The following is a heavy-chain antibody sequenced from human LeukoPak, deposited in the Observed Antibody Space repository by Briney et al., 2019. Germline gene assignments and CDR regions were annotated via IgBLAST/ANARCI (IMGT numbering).Heavy chain of an antibody. J-gene: IGHJ5*02. D-gene: IGHD4-17*01. CDR3: ARMVLRPGYGDYVGWFDP. Sequence: ASVKVSCKASGYTFTGYYMHWVRQAPGQGLEWMGWINPNSGGTNYAQKFQGRVTMTRATSISTAYMELSRLRSDDTAVYYCARMVLRPGYGDYVGWFDPWGQGTLVTVSS. CDR1: GYTFTGYY. V-gene: IGHV1-2*02. CDR2: INPNSGGT.